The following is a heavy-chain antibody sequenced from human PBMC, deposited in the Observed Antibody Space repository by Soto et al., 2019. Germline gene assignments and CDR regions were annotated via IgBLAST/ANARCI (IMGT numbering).Heavy chain of an antibody. Sequence: GESLKISCKGSGYSFISYWIGWVRQMPGKGLQLMGIIYPYDSETRYSPSFQGLVTISADRSISTAYLQWSSLKTSDTAIYYCPRHTSDRYGPDSWGQGTLVTVSS. CDR2: IYPYDSET. J-gene: IGHJ5*01. CDR1: GYSFISYW. V-gene: IGHV5-51*01. D-gene: IGHD5-18*01. CDR3: PRHTSDRYGPDS.